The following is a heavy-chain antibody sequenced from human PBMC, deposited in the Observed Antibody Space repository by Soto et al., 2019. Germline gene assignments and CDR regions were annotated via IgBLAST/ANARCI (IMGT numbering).Heavy chain of an antibody. D-gene: IGHD1-26*01. CDR2: IYPGDSDT. CDR1: GYSFTSYW. CDR3: AMCIVGATRGGFDY. V-gene: IGHV5-51*01. J-gene: IGHJ4*02. Sequence: GESMKISCKGSGYSFTSYWIGWVRQMPGKGLEWMGIIYPGDSDTRYSTSFQGQVTITADKSISTANRQWSSLKAAYPAMYYCAMCIVGATRGGFDYWGQGTLVTVSS.